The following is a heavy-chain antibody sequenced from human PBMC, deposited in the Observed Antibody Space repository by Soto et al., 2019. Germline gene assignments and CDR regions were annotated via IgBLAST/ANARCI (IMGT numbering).Heavy chain of an antibody. CDR3: ARGLPYCSSTSCSTSFDY. CDR2: INHSGST. J-gene: IGHJ4*02. D-gene: IGHD2-2*02. V-gene: IGHV4-34*01. CDR1: GGSFSGYY. Sequence: SETLSLTCAVYGGSFSGYYWSWIRQPPGKGLEWIGEINHSGSTNYNPSLKSRVTISVDTSKNQFSLKLSPVTAADTAVYYCARGLPYCSSTSCSTSFDYWGQGTLVTVSS.